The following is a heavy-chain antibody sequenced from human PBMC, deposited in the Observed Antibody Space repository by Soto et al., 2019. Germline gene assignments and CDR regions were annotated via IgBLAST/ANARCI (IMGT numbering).Heavy chain of an antibody. J-gene: IGHJ6*02. CDR3: ARDRVRRALPRYGMDR. CDR2: IRGVDNNK. CDR1: GFTFSSYS. D-gene: IGHD3-22*01. V-gene: IGHV3-21*01. Sequence: EVQLVESGGGLVKPGGSLTLSCAASGFTFSSYSMNWARQAPGKGLEWVSSIRGVDNNKYYAASVKGRFTSSTDNAKNSLFLHWSAPTADDTAVDSCARDRVRRALPRYGMDRWGQGTTVTVSS.